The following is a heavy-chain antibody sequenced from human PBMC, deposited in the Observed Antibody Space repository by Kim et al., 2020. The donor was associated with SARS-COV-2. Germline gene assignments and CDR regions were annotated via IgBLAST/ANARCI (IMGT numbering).Heavy chain of an antibody. CDR2: IIPIFGIA. Sequence: SVKVSCKASGGTFSSYAISWVRQAPGQGLEWMGRIIPIFGIANYAQKFQGRVTITADKSTSTAYMELSSLRSEDTAVYYCVQVPHQEGSWYNYFDYWGQGTLVTVSS. V-gene: IGHV1-69*04. CDR1: GGTFSSYA. J-gene: IGHJ4*02. CDR3: VQVPHQEGSWYNYFDY. D-gene: IGHD6-13*01.